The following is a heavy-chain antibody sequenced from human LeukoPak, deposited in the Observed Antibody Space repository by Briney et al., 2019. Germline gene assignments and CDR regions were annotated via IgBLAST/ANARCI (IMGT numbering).Heavy chain of an antibody. CDR1: GLTFFDYA. CDR3: TRWAVAGTAFDY. Sequence: GGALRLSCTASGLTFFDYAWSLVRRVPGRGGVGVSFIRSKAYGGTTEYAASVKGRFTISRDDSKSIAYLQMNSLKTEDTAVYYCTRWAVAGTAFDYWGQGTLVTVSS. V-gene: IGHV3-49*04. CDR2: IRSKAYGGTT. D-gene: IGHD6-19*01. J-gene: IGHJ4*02.